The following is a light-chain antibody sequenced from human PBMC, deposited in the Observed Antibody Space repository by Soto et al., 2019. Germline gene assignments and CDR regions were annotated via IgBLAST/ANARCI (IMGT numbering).Light chain of an antibody. CDR1: SSDVGGWDY. CDR2: EVT. J-gene: IGLJ3*02. Sequence: QSALTQPASVSGSPGQAITISCTGTSSDVGGWDYVSWYQHHPGKAPKVMVYEVTNRPSGVSDRFSGSKSGNTASLTISGLQAEDEGAYYCASFSRSNTCVVGGGSTLAVL. CDR3: ASFSRSNTCV. V-gene: IGLV2-14*01.